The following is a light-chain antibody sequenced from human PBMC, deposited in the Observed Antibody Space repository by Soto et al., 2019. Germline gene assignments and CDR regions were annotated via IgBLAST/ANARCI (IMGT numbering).Light chain of an antibody. Sequence: QSALTQPASVSGSPGQSVTISCTGTSSDIGLYNYVSWYQQHPAKAPKLMVYDVTHRPSGVSNLFSGSKSGNTASLTISGLLVEDEADYYCTSYTNSNTLIFGGGTKVTVL. V-gene: IGLV2-14*01. CDR3: TSYTNSNTLI. CDR2: DVT. J-gene: IGLJ2*01. CDR1: SSDIGLYNY.